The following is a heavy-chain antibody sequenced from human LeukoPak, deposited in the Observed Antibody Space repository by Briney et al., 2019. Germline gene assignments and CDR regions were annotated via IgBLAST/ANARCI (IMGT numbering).Heavy chain of an antibody. Sequence: GGSLRLSCVASGFPFSSYWMTWVRQAPGKGPEWVAYINHDGSETNYVDSVKGRFTVSRDNVKNSLYLQMNSLRADDTAVYYCSATSGRTGGNSWGQGALVTVSS. CDR3: SATSGRTGGNS. V-gene: IGHV3-7*03. CDR2: INHDGSET. D-gene: IGHD3-16*01. J-gene: IGHJ4*02. CDR1: GFPFSSYW.